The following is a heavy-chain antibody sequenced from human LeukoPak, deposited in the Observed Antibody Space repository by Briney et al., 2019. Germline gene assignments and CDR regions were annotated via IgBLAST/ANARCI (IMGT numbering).Heavy chain of an antibody. CDR1: GGSISSGDYY. CDR3: ASEVVPAAIGQFDP. CDR2: IYYSGST. D-gene: IGHD2-2*02. J-gene: IGHJ5*02. Sequence: PSETLSLTCTVSGGSISSGDYYWSWIRQPPGKGLEWIGYIYYSGSTYYNPSLKSRVTISVDTSKNQFSLKLSSVTAADTAVYYCASEVVPAAIGQFDPWGQGTLVTVSS. V-gene: IGHV4-30-4*01.